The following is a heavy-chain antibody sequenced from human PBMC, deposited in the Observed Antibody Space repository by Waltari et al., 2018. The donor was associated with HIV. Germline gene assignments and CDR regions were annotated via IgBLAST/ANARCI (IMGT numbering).Heavy chain of an antibody. CDR3: AKDRGSSTSSLYFDS. J-gene: IGHJ4*02. Sequence: QVQLVQSGGGVVQPGRSLRLSCEASGFNFRTFAMHWVRQAPGKGPEWVGLIWYDGSSKYDADSVKGRFTISRDNSKNTLYLQMNSLRGDDTAMYYCAKDRGSSTSSLYFDSWGQGTLVAVSS. V-gene: IGHV3-30*18. CDR2: IWYDGSSK. D-gene: IGHD6-13*01. CDR1: GFNFRTFA.